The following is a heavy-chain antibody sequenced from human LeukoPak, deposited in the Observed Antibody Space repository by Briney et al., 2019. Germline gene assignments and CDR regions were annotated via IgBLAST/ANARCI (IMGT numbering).Heavy chain of an antibody. Sequence: ASVKVSCTASGYTFTGYYMHWVRQAPGQGLEWMGWINPNSGDTNYAQKFQDRVTMTRDTSISTAYMDLTRLRFDDTAVYYCARGSLRYFDYWGQGTLATVSS. CDR3: ARGSLRYFDY. V-gene: IGHV1-2*02. CDR1: GYTFTGYY. CDR2: INPNSGDT. J-gene: IGHJ4*02. D-gene: IGHD3-10*01.